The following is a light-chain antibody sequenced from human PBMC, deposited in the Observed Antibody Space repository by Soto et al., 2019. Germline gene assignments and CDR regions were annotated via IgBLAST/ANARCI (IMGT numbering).Light chain of an antibody. CDR3: HQYGSSPQA. Sequence: EIVLTQSPGTLSVSPGERATLSCRASQSVSSNSLAWYQQKPGQAPRLLIYSASSRATGVPDRFGASGSGTDFTLTISRLEPEDFAVYSCHQYGSSPQAFGGGTKVEIK. J-gene: IGKJ4*01. V-gene: IGKV3-20*01. CDR1: QSVSSNS. CDR2: SAS.